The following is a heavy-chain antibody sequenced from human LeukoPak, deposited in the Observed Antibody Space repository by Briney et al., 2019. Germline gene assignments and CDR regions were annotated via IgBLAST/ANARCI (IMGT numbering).Heavy chain of an antibody. Sequence: QPGGSLRLSCAASGFTFSSYWMSWVRQAPGKGLEWVANIKQDGSEKYYVDSVKGRFTISRDNAKNSLYLQMNSLRAEDTAVYYCARESFYLLTGYYPFDYWGQGTLVTVSS. CDR2: IKQDGSEK. V-gene: IGHV3-7*01. CDR1: GFTFSSYW. J-gene: IGHJ4*02. D-gene: IGHD3-9*01. CDR3: ARESFYLLTGYYPFDY.